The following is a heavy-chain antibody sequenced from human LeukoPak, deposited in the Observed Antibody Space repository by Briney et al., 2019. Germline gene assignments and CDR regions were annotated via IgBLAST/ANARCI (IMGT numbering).Heavy chain of an antibody. CDR3: ANCVDTAMVHDAFDI. V-gene: IGHV3-21*01. Sequence: PGGSLRLSCAASGFTFSSYSMNWVRQAPGKGLEWVSSISSSSSYIYYADSVKGRFTISRDKAKNSLYLQMNSLRAEDTAVYYCANCVDTAMVHDAFDIWGQGTMVTVSS. D-gene: IGHD5-18*01. CDR1: GFTFSSYS. CDR2: ISSSSSYI. J-gene: IGHJ3*02.